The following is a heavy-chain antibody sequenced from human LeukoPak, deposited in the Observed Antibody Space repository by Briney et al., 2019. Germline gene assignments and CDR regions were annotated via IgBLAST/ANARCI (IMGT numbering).Heavy chain of an antibody. D-gene: IGHD1-26*01. CDR3: ARDLRGSNAY. CDR2: ISSNGGST. J-gene: IGHJ4*02. Sequence: GGSLRLSCAASGFTFSSYAMHWVRQAPGKGLEYGSGISSNGGSTNYANSVKGRFTISRDNSKNTLYLQMGSLRVEDMAVYYCARDLRGSNAYWGQGSLVTVSS. V-gene: IGHV3-64*01. CDR1: GFTFSSYA.